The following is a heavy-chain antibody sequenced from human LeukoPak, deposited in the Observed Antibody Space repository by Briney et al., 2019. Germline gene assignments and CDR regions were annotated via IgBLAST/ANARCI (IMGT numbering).Heavy chain of an antibody. V-gene: IGHV4-34*01. J-gene: IGHJ3*02. Sequence: PSETLSLTCAVYGASFSGYYWSWIRQPPGKGLEWIGRITHSGSTNYNPSLKSRVIISLDTSKKQFSLRLSSVTAADTAVYYCARDGDGAFDIWGQGTMVTVSS. CDR1: GASFSGYY. D-gene: IGHD2-21*02. CDR3: ARDGDGAFDI. CDR2: ITHSGST.